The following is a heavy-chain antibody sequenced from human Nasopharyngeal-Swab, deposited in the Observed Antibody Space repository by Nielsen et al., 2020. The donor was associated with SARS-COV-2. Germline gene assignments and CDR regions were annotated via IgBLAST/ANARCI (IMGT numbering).Heavy chain of an antibody. CDR2: INHSGST. CDR3: ARDGSGDFWSGEFDY. V-gene: IGHV4-34*01. Sequence: SETLSLTCAVYGGSFSGYYWSWIRQPPGKGLEWIGEINHSGSTNYNPSLKSRVTISEDTSKNQFSLKLSSVTAADTAVYYCARDGSGDFWSGEFDYWGQGTLVTVSS. CDR1: GGSFSGYY. J-gene: IGHJ4*02. D-gene: IGHD3-3*01.